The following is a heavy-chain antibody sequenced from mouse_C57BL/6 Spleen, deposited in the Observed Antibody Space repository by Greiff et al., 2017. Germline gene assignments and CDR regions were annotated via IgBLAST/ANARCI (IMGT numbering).Heavy chain of an antibody. J-gene: IGHJ2*01. Sequence: EVQVVESGGGLVKPGGSLKLSCAASGFTFSSYAMSWVRQTPDKRLEWVATISDGGSYTYYPDNVKGRFTISRDKAKNNLYLQMSHLNAEDTAMYYCARDYYGSSYYFDYWGQGTTLTVSS. D-gene: IGHD1-1*01. CDR1: GFTFSSYA. V-gene: IGHV5-4*01. CDR2: ISDGGSYT. CDR3: ARDYYGSSYYFDY.